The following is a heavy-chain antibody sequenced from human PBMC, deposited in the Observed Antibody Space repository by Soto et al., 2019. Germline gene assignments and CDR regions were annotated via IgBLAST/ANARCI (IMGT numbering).Heavy chain of an antibody. CDR1: GFTFSGHW. V-gene: IGHV3-74*03. J-gene: IGHJ3*02. Sequence: EVQLVESGGDLVQPGGSLSLSCAASGFTFSGHWMHWVRQVPGKGLKWVSRINTDGGSSAYADSVKGRFTISRDNAKNTLYLQMNGLRAEDTAVYYCAREAGYCSRTSCYRRAFDTWGQGTTVTVSS. CDR2: INTDGGSS. CDR3: AREAGYCSRTSCYRRAFDT. D-gene: IGHD2-2*01.